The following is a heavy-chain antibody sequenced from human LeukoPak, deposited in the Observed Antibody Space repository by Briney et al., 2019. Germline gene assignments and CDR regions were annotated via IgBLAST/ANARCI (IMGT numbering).Heavy chain of an antibody. CDR3: ARVWSSSSYCFDY. D-gene: IGHD6-6*01. V-gene: IGHV3-7*01. CDR1: GFTFSNYW. CDR2: IKEDGSET. Sequence: PGGSLRLSCAASGFTFSNYWMSWVRLTAGKGLEWVASIKEDGSETHYVDSVKGRFTISRDHAKKSLYLQMNSLRAEDTAVYYCARVWSSSSYCFDYWGQGTLVTVPS. J-gene: IGHJ4*02.